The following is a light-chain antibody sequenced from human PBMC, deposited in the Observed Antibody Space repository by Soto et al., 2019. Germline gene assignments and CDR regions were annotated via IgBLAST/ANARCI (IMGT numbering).Light chain of an antibody. J-gene: IGLJ1*01. V-gene: IGLV2-14*01. Sequence: QAVLTQPASVSGSPGQSMTISCTGTSSDVGGYNYVSWYQQHPGKAPKLMIYEVSNRPSGVSNRFSGSKSGNTASLTISGLQAEDETDYYCSSYTTSSTRVFGPGTKVTVL. CDR2: EVS. CDR3: SSYTTSSTRV. CDR1: SSDVGGYNY.